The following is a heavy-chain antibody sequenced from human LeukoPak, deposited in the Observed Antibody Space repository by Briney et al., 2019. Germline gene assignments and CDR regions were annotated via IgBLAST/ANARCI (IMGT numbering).Heavy chain of an antibody. Sequence: SETLSLTCTVPGGSISSYYWSWIRQPPGKGLEWIGYISDSGSTNYNPSLKSRVTTSVDTSKNQFSLKLTSVTAADTAVYYCARVSWPGRGSRFDPWGQGTLVTVSS. V-gene: IGHV4-59*01. D-gene: IGHD3-16*01. CDR3: ARVSWPGRGSRFDP. CDR1: GGSISSYY. CDR2: ISDSGST. J-gene: IGHJ5*02.